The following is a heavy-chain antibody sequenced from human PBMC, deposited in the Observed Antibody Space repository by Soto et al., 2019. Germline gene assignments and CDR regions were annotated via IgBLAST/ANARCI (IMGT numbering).Heavy chain of an antibody. J-gene: IGHJ4*02. CDR1: GFTFSNAW. Sequence: GGSLRLSCAASGFTFSNAWMSWVRQAPGKGLEWVGRIKSKTGGGTTDYAAPVKGRFTISRDDSKNTLYLQMNSLKTEDTAVYYCTTLMITFGGVIGVFDYWGQGTQVTVSS. CDR3: TTLMITFGGVIGVFDY. D-gene: IGHD3-16*02. CDR2: IKSKTGGGTT. V-gene: IGHV3-15*01.